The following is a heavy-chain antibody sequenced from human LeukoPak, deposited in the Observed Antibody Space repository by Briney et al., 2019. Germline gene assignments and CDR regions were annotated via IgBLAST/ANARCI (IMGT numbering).Heavy chain of an antibody. D-gene: IGHD3-10*01. Sequence: GASVKVSCKASGYTFTGYYMHWVRQAPGQGLEWMGWINPHSGGTNYAQKFQGRVTMTRDTSISTAYMELSRLRSDDTAVYYCARDLLMYYSGSGESTWGQGTLVTASS. CDR1: GYTFTGYY. J-gene: IGHJ5*02. CDR3: ARDLLMYYSGSGEST. CDR2: INPHSGGT. V-gene: IGHV1-2*02.